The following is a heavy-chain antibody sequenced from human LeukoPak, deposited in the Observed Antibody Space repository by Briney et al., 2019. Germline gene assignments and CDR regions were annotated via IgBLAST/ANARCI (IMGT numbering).Heavy chain of an antibody. CDR1: GGTFSIYA. V-gene: IGHV1-69*13. J-gene: IGHJ5*02. CDR3: ARGGYCSSTSCYALNWFDP. Sequence: GASVKVSCKASGGTFSIYAISWVRQAPGQGLEWMGGIIPIFGTANYAQKFQGRVTITADESTSTAYMELSSLRSEDTAVYYCARGGYCSSTSCYALNWFDPWGQGTLVTVSS. D-gene: IGHD2-2*01. CDR2: IIPIFGTA.